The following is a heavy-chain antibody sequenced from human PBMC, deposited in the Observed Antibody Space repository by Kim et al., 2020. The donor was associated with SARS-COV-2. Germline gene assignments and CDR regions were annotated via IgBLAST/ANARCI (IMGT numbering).Heavy chain of an antibody. V-gene: IGHV3-72*01. CDR2: TRNAANSHTT. J-gene: IGHJ3*01. CDR3: ARVDRAAFDV. CDR1: GFTFSDYY. Sequence: GGSLRLSCAAFGFTFSDYYMDWVRQAPGKGLEWVGRTRNAANSHTTEYAASEKGRFTVSRDDSKKSLYLEMNSLKTEDTAVYYCARVDRAAFDVWGQGTMVTVSS.